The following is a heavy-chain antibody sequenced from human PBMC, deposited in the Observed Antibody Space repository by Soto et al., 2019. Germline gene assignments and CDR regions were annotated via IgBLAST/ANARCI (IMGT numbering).Heavy chain of an antibody. CDR3: LRDTGPYDFRANHESGLEV. D-gene: IGHD3-3*01. V-gene: IGHV3-9*01. CDR1: VCTFYDHA. Sequence: SXRLSGLSAVCTFYDHAVHLFRQGPGKGLEWVSGISWNSDIIVYADSVKGRFTTSRDNVKNSLYLQMSSLRSEDTAAYYCLRDTGPYDFRANHESGLEVWGPGTTVNVYS. CDR2: ISWNSDII. J-gene: IGHJ6*01.